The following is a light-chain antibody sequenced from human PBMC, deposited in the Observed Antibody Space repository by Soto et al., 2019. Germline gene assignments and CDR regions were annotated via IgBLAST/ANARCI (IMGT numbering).Light chain of an antibody. CDR2: DAS. J-gene: IGKJ4*01. CDR3: QQYDNLSLT. CDR1: QDISNY. Sequence: DIQMTQSPSSLSASVGDRVTITCQASQDISNYLNWYHQKPGKAPKLLIYDASNLETGVPSRFSGSGSGTNFTFTINSLQPEDIATYYCQQYDNLSLTFGGGTKVEI. V-gene: IGKV1-33*01.